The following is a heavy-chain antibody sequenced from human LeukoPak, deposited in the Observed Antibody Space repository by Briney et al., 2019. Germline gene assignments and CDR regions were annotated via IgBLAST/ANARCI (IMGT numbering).Heavy chain of an antibody. J-gene: IGHJ4*01. Sequence: PSETLSLTCTVSGGSISNNNYFWGWIRQPPGKGLEWIGNIFYGGITYYNPSLKSRVTISVDTSKNQFSLKLTSVTATDTAVYYCARQNTAARPALHFDYWGHGTLVTVSS. CDR1: GGSISNNNYF. CDR2: IFYGGIT. CDR3: ARQNTAARPALHFDY. D-gene: IGHD6-6*01. V-gene: IGHV4-39*01.